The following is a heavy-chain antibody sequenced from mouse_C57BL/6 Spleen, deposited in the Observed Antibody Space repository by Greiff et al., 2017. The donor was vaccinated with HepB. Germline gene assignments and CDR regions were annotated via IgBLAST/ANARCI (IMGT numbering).Heavy chain of an antibody. J-gene: IGHJ1*03. CDR3: AREDSGYFDV. D-gene: IGHD3-3*01. CDR1: GYAFSSSW. Sequence: QVQLQQSGPELVKPGASVKISCKASGYAFSSSWMNWVKQRPGKGLEWIGRIYPGDGDTNYNGKFKGKATLTADKSSSTAYMQLSGLTSEDSAVYCGAREDSGYFDVWGTGTTVTVSS. V-gene: IGHV1-82*01. CDR2: IYPGDGDT.